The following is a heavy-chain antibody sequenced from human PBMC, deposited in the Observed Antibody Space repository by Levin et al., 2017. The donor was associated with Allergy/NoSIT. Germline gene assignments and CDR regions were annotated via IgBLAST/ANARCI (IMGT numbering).Heavy chain of an antibody. J-gene: IGHJ4*02. CDR3: ARWVGVTGTVDYFDY. CDR1: GYSFANYW. CDR2: IYPGGSDT. Sequence: GESLKISCKASGYSFANYWIGWVRQMPGKGLEWLGIIYPGGSDTRYNPSFEGQVTISADKSISTAYLQWSSLKTSDTAFYYCARWVGVTGTVDYFDYWGQGALVTVSS. V-gene: IGHV5-51*01. D-gene: IGHD1/OR15-1a*01.